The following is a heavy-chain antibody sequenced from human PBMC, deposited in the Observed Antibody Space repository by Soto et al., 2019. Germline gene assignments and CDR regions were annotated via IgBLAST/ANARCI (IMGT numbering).Heavy chain of an antibody. J-gene: IGHJ4*02. D-gene: IGHD2-15*01. CDR2: ISGSGGST. V-gene: IGHV3-23*01. CDR1: GFTFSSYA. CDR3: AKGKGSGGSRSVFDY. Sequence: EVQLLESGGGLVQPGGSLRLSCAASGFTFSSYAMSWVRQAPGKGLEWVSAISGSGGSTYYADSVKGRFTISRDNSKNTQYLQMNSLRAEDTAVYYCAKGKGSGGSRSVFDYWGQGTLVTVSS.